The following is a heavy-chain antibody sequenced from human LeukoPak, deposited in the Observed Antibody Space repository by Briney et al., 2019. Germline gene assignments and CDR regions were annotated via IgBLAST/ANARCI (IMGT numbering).Heavy chain of an antibody. CDR2: SVVGSGSI. CDR3: ASDTSHTGGYYYREDAFDV. Sequence: SVKVSCKGSGSIFSKSAIQWVRQARGQRLEWIGWSVVGSGSINYAQKLQERITITRDMSTSTAYTELNSLTSEDTAVYYCASDTSHTGGYYYREDAFDVWGQGTMVTVSS. J-gene: IGHJ3*01. CDR1: GSIFSKSA. V-gene: IGHV1-58*02. D-gene: IGHD3-22*01.